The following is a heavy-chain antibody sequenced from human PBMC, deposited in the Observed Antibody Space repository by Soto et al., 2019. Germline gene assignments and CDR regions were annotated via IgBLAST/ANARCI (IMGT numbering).Heavy chain of an antibody. CDR1: GYTFTSYG. CDR3: ARVGYYYDSSGYSQAYYYYYGMDV. J-gene: IGHJ6*02. Sequence: ASLKVSCKASGYTFTSYGISWVRQAPGQGLEWMGWISAYNGNTNYAQKLQGRVTMTTDTSTSTAYMELRSLRSDDTAVYYCARVGYYYDSSGYSQAYYYYYGMDVWGQGTTVTVSS. V-gene: IGHV1-18*01. D-gene: IGHD3-22*01. CDR2: ISAYNGNT.